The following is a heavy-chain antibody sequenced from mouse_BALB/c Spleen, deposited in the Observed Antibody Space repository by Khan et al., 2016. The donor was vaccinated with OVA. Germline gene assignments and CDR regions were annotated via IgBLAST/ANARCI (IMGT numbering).Heavy chain of an antibody. V-gene: IGHV14-3*02. CDR2: IDPANGNS. CDR3: ATYFYGSSRYVDY. D-gene: IGHD1-1*01. CDR1: GFNIKDTY. Sequence: VQLQQSGSEFVKPGASVRLSCTASGFNIKDTYMHWVKQRPEQGLEWIGRIDPANGNSKYDPKFQGKATITADTSSNTAYLQLSSLTSEDTAVYYCATYFYGSSRYVDYWGQGTTLTGSS. J-gene: IGHJ2*01.